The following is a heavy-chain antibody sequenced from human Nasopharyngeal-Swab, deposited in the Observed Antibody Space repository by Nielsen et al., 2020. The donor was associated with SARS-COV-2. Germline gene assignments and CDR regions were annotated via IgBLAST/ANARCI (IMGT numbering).Heavy chain of an antibody. CDR1: GYTFTSYD. J-gene: IGHJ6*02. V-gene: IGHV1-8*01. CDR2: MNPNSGNT. D-gene: IGHD2-15*01. Sequence: ASVQVSCKASGYTFTSYDINWVRQATGQGIEWMGWMNPNSGNTGYAQKFQGRVTMTRNTSISTAYMELSSLRSEDTAVYYCATRGYCSGGSCYSLYYYYGMDVWGQGTTVTVSS. CDR3: ATRGYCSGGSCYSLYYYYGMDV.